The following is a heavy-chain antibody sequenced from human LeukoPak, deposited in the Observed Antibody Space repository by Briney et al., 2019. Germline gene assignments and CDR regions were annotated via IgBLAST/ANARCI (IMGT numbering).Heavy chain of an antibody. J-gene: IGHJ4*02. V-gene: IGHV3-9*01. CDR2: ISWNSGNI. CDR1: GFTFDDYA. CDR3: ANPDYYDSSGYYLRPFVWDY. Sequence: GRSLRLSCAASGFTFDDYAMHWVRQAPGKGLEWVSGISWNSGNIGYADSVKGRFTISRDNSKNTLYLQMNSLRAEDTAVYYCANPDYYDSSGYYLRPFVWDYWGQGTLVTVSS. D-gene: IGHD3-22*01.